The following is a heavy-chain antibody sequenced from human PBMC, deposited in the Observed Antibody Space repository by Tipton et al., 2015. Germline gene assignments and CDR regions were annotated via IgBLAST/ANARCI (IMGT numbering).Heavy chain of an antibody. Sequence: TLSLTCTVSGGSISNSNYYWGWIRQPPGKGLEWIGYISYSGTTNYNPSLNNRVTISADTSRNQFSLRLTSVTTADTAVYYCARGSAILGVVNPTCDYWGQGTLVTVSS. CDR3: ARGSAILGVVNPTCDY. J-gene: IGHJ4*02. CDR1: GGSISNSNYY. D-gene: IGHD3-3*01. CDR2: ISYSGTT. V-gene: IGHV4-61*05.